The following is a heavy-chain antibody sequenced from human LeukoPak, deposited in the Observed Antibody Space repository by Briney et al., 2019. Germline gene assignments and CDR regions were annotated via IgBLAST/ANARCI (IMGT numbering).Heavy chain of an antibody. J-gene: IGHJ6*03. D-gene: IGHD2-15*01. Sequence: GGSLRLSCAASGFIFSSCGMHWVRQAPGKGLEWVAFIRYDGSNKQYADSVKGRFTISRDNSENTLYLQMNSLRAEDTAVYYCEKSINYCYYYMDVWGKGTMVTVSS. CDR1: GFIFSSCG. V-gene: IGHV3-30*02. CDR2: IRYDGSNK. CDR3: EKSINYCYYYMDV.